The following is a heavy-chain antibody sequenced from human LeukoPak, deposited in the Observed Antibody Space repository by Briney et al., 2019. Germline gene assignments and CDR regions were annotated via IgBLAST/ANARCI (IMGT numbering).Heavy chain of an antibody. CDR1: GGSISSGGYY. V-gene: IGHV4-30-2*01. Sequence: PSETLSLTCTVSGGSISSGGYYWSWIRQPPGKGLEWIGYIYHSGNTYYNPSLKSRVTISVDTSKNQFSLKLSSVTAADTAVYYCARVVGSYYGSPGNSRYYYMDVWGKGTTVTVSS. CDR3: ARVVGSYYGSPGNSRYYYMDV. D-gene: IGHD3-10*01. J-gene: IGHJ6*03. CDR2: IYHSGNT.